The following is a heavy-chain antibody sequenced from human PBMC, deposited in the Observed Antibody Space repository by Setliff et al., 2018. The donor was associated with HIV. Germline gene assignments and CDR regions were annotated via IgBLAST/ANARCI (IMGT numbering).Heavy chain of an antibody. CDR2: IYGGGST. Sequence: SETLSLTCAVSGDSIGTYSWHWIRQPPGKGLEWIGYIYGGGSTGYNPSLTSRVTMSADTPNNRFALKLSSVTAADTALYYCARRAVQDGSVTSSNWFESWGQGTLVTVSS. D-gene: IGHD2-2*01. J-gene: IGHJ5*01. CDR3: ARRAVQDGSVTSSNWFES. CDR1: GDSIGTYS. V-gene: IGHV4-4*09.